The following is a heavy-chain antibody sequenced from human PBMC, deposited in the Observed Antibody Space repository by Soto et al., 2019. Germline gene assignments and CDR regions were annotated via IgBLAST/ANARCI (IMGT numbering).Heavy chain of an antibody. CDR1: GFTFSSYG. J-gene: IGHJ6*03. CDR3: AKSYAKARPDYYYMDV. D-gene: IGHD6-6*01. Sequence: PGGSLRLSCAASGFTFSSYGIHWVRQAPGKGLEWVAVISYDGSNKYYADSVKGRFTISRDNSKNTLYLQMNSLRAEDTAVYYCAKSYAKARPDYYYMDVWGKGTTVTVSS. V-gene: IGHV3-30*18. CDR2: ISYDGSNK.